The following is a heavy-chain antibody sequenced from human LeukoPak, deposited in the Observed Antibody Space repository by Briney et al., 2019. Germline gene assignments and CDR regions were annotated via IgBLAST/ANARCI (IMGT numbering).Heavy chain of an antibody. J-gene: IGHJ4*02. CDR3: ARGPYTSSRYDD. CDR2: INSDGSIT. V-gene: IGHV3-74*01. D-gene: IGHD6-13*01. CDR1: GVTFSGYW. Sequence: PGGSLRLSCAASGVTFSGYWMHWVRQAPGKGLVRVSRINSDGSITSYADSVKGRFIISRDNAKNTLYLQMNSLRAEDTAVYYCARGPYTSSRYDDWGQGTLVTVSS.